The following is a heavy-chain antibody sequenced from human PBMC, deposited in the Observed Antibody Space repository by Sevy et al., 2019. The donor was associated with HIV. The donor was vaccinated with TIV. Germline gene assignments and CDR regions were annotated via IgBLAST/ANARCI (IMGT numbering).Heavy chain of an antibody. V-gene: IGHV1-69*06. CDR3: ARDRDITFGGGDAFDI. D-gene: IGHD3-16*01. Sequence: ASVKVSCKASGGTFDTYSISWLRQAPGQGLEWMGGITPMFGTAYYAKNFQGRVTIVADKSTSTAYMELRSLRFEDSAVFYCARDRDITFGGGDAFDIWGQGTMVTVSS. J-gene: IGHJ3*02. CDR2: ITPMFGTA. CDR1: GGTFDTYS.